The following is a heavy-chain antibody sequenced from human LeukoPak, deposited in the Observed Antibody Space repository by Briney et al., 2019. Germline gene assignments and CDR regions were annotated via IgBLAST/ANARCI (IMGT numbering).Heavy chain of an antibody. CDR3: ARSLGDD. D-gene: IGHD3-16*01. Sequence: GGYLRLSCEVSGLTFSTYWMTWVRQAPGKGLEWVASINQNGREKYYVDSVKGRFTVSRDNAKDSLYLQMNSLRDEDTAVYYCARSLGDDWGQGTLVTVSS. V-gene: IGHV3-7*01. CDR2: INQNGREK. J-gene: IGHJ4*02. CDR1: GLTFSTYW.